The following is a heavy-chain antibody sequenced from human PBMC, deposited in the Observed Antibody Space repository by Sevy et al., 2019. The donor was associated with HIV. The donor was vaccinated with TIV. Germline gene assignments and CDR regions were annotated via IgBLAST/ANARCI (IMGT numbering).Heavy chain of an antibody. CDR2: IWYDGSSK. Sequence: GGSLRLSCAASGFTFSSYGMHWVRQAPGKGLEWVALIWYDGSSKYYADSVKGRFTISRDNSKNTLYLQMNSLRAEDTAAYYCASGAYYYASRTENFDYWGQGTLVTVSS. CDR3: ASGAYYYASRTENFDY. CDR1: GFTFSSYG. D-gene: IGHD3-10*01. J-gene: IGHJ4*02. V-gene: IGHV3-33*01.